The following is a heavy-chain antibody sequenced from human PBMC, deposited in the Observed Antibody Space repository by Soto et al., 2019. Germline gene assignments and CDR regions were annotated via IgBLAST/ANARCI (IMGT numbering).Heavy chain of an antibody. D-gene: IGHD6-19*01. CDR3: ARSRRGAYSSGWYSPSGYYNYGIDV. Sequence: GESLKISCKGSGYNFNNYWINWVRQMPGKGLEWMGIIYPGDSDTKYSLSLQGQVSISADTSISTAYLQWTSLKASDTAMYYCARSRRGAYSSGWYSPSGYYNYGIDVWGQGTEVTVSS. V-gene: IGHV5-51*01. J-gene: IGHJ6*02. CDR2: IYPGDSDT. CDR1: GYNFNNYW.